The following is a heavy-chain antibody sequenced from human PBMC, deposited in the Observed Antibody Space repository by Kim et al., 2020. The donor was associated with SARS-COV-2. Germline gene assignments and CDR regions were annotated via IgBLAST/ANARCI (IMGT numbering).Heavy chain of an antibody. V-gene: IGHV4-39*01. J-gene: IGHJ4*02. CDR1: GGSISSSSYY. Sequence: SETLSLTCTVSGGSISSSSYYWGWIRQPPGKGLEWIGSIYYSGSTYYNPSLKSRVTISVDTSKNQFSLKLSSVTAADTAVYYCARHQSVGMITFGGVIPGLIDYWGQGTLVTVSS. CDR2: IYYSGST. D-gene: IGHD3-16*02. CDR3: ARHQSVGMITFGGVIPGLIDY.